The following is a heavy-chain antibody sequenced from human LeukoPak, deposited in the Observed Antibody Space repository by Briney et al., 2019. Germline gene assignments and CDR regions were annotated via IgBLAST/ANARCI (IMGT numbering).Heavy chain of an antibody. CDR3: ARGRQEVSMIVVVMTAVSYYLDV. CDR2: INPSGRT. J-gene: IGHJ6*03. V-gene: IGHV4-34*01. D-gene: IGHD3-22*01. CDR1: GGSFSGYY. Sequence: PSETLSLTCAVYGGSFSGYYWTWIRQPPGKGLEWIGEINPSGRTSYNPSLKSRLTISVDASKNQFSLNLGSLTAADTAVYYCARGRQEVSMIVVVMTAVSYYLDVWGKGTTVTVS.